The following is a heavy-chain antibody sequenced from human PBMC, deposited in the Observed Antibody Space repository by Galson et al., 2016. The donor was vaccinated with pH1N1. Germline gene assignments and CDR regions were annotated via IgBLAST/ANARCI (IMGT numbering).Heavy chain of an antibody. J-gene: IGHJ6*02. CDR2: IDWDDEK. CDR3: ARMGVASGGRYYYGMDV. V-gene: IGHV2-70*04. D-gene: IGHD3-10*01. Sequence: PALVKPTQTLNLTCTFSGFSLSTFGVRVSWIRQSPGKALEWLARIDWDDEKFYSPSLKTRLTISKDTSKDQVVLTMTNMDPVDTGTYYCARMGVASGGRYYYGMDVWGQGTTVTVS. CDR1: GFSLSTFGVR.